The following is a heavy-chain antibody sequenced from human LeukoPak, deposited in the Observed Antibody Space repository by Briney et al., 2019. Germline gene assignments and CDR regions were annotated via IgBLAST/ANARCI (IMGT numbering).Heavy chain of an antibody. CDR3: ARGRRSRTTVVTQDY. CDR2: IYYSGST. V-gene: IGHV4-39*07. Sequence: PSETLSLTCTVSGGSISSSSYYWGWIRQPPGKGLEWIGSIYYSGSTYYNPSLKSRVTISVDTSKNQFSLKLSSVTAADTAVYYCARGRRSRTTVVTQDYWGQGTLVTVSS. D-gene: IGHD4-23*01. CDR1: GGSISSSSYY. J-gene: IGHJ4*02.